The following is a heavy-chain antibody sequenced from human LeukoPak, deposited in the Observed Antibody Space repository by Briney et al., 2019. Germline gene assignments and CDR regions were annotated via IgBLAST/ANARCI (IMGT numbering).Heavy chain of an antibody. Sequence: SVKVSCKASGGTFSSYAISWVRQAPGQGLEWMGRIIPILGIANYAQKFQGRVTITADKSTSTAYMELSSLRSEDTAVYYCAAMRPTRYCSSTSCFVNWFDPWGQGTLVTVSS. CDR2: IIPILGIA. D-gene: IGHD2-2*01. CDR1: GGTFSSYA. V-gene: IGHV1-69*04. J-gene: IGHJ5*02. CDR3: AAMRPTRYCSSTSCFVNWFDP.